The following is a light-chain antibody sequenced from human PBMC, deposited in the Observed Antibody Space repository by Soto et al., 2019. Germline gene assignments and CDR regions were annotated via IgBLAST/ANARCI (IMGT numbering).Light chain of an antibody. CDR3: SSYAGSNNWV. V-gene: IGLV2-14*02. Sequence: QSALTQPASVSGSPGQSITISCTGTSSDVGSYDLVSWYQQHPGTAPKLMIYEGSKRPSGVSYRFSASKSGNTASLTVSGLQAEDEADYYCSSYAGSNNWVFGGGTKLTVL. J-gene: IGLJ3*02. CDR2: EGS. CDR1: SSDVGSYDL.